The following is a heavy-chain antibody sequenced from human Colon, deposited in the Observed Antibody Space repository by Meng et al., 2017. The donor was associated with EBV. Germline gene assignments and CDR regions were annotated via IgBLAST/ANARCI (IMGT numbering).Heavy chain of an antibody. CDR1: GGSLSSRNW. Sequence: QVQLQESGPGLVRPCGTLSLTCAVSGGSLSSRNWWSWVRQPPGKGLEWIGEIYHSGSTNYNPSLKSRVTISVDESKNQFSLRLSSVTAADTAVYYCARVGAYCGGDCYHPRWGQGTPVTVSS. J-gene: IGHJ4*02. D-gene: IGHD2-21*02. CDR2: IYHSGST. V-gene: IGHV4-4*02. CDR3: ARVGAYCGGDCYHPR.